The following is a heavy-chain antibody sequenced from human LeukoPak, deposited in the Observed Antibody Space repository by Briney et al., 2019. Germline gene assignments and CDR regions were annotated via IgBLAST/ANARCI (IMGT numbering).Heavy chain of an antibody. CDR1: GYTFTSYD. J-gene: IGHJ4*02. V-gene: IGHV1-8*01. CDR2: MNPNSGNT. D-gene: IGHD3-10*01. Sequence: ASVKVSCKASGYTFTSYDINWVRQATRQGLEWMGWMNPNSGNTGYAQKFQGSVTMTRNTSISTAYMELSSLRSEDTAVYYCARDGHAYGHGSPHYWGQGTLVTVSS. CDR3: ARDGHAYGHGSPHY.